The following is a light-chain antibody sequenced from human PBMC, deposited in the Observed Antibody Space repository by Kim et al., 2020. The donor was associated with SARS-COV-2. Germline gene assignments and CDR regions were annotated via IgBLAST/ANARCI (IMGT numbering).Light chain of an antibody. V-gene: IGLV3-19*01. CDR2: GKN. Sequence: ALGETVRITSQGDSLRSWSASWSQQRPGRAPMLVIYGKNRRPSGIPDRFSGSSSGNTASLTITGAQAEDEADYYCHSRDSSGDHFVFATGTKVTVL. CDR1: SLRSWS. CDR3: HSRDSSGDHFV. J-gene: IGLJ1*01.